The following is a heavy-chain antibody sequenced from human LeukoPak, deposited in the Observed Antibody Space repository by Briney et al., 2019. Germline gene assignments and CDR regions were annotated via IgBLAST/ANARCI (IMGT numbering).Heavy chain of an antibody. Sequence: SETLSLTCTVSGGSVSSGSYYWSWIRQPPGKGLEWIGYIYYSGSTNYNPSLKSRVTISVDTSKNQFSLKLSSVTAAGTAVYYCARLYSSGWYFDYWGQGTLVTVSS. J-gene: IGHJ4*02. CDR1: GGSVSSGSYY. V-gene: IGHV4-61*01. CDR2: IYYSGST. D-gene: IGHD6-19*01. CDR3: ARLYSSGWYFDY.